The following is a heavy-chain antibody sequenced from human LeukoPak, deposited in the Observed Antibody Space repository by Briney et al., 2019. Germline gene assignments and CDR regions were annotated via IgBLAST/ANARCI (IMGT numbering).Heavy chain of an antibody. D-gene: IGHD2-2*01. CDR1: GGSISSYY. CDR3: ARVGVPGAFDI. Sequence: SETLSLTCTVSGGSISSYYWSWIRQPPGKGLEWIGYIYYSENTNYNPSLKSRVTISIDTSKNQFSLKLSSVTAADTAVYYCARVGVPGAFDIWGQGTMVTVSS. CDR2: IYYSENT. J-gene: IGHJ3*02. V-gene: IGHV4-59*01.